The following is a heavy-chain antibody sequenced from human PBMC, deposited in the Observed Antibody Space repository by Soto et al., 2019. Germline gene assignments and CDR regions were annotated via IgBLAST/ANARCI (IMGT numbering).Heavy chain of an antibody. CDR1: GGSFSGYY. D-gene: IGHD6-6*01. CDR3: ARGGGSSTGYYYGMDV. J-gene: IGHJ6*02. Sequence: PSETLSLTCAVYGGSFSGYYWSWIRQPPGKGLEWIGDINHSGTSNYNPSLKSRVTISVDTSKNQFSLKLSSVTAADTAVYDCARGGGSSTGYYYGMDVWGQGTMVTVSS. CDR2: INHSGTS. V-gene: IGHV4-34*01.